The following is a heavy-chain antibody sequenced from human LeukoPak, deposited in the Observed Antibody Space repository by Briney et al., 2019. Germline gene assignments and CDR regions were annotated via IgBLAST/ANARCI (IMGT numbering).Heavy chain of an antibody. CDR1: GFTVSSNY. Sequence: GGSLRLSCAASGFTVSSNYMSWVRQAPGKGLEWVSVIYSGGNTYYADSVKGRFTISRDNSKNTLYLQMNSLRAEDTAVYYCARLRINYYDSSGYFFDYWGQGTLVTVSS. CDR3: ARLRINYYDSSGYFFDY. J-gene: IGHJ4*02. D-gene: IGHD3-22*01. V-gene: IGHV3-53*01. CDR2: IYSGGNT.